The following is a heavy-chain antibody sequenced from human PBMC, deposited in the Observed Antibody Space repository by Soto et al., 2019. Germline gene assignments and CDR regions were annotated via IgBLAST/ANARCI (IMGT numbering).Heavy chain of an antibody. CDR1: GDSVSSNSAA. Sequence: PSQTLSLTCAISGDSVSSNSAAWNWIGQSPSRGLEWLGRTYYRSKWYNDYAVSVKSRITINPDTSKNQFSLQLNSVTPEDTAVYYCAGARYNWNDVHYYYYYMDVWGKGTTVTVSS. CDR2: TYYRSKWYN. V-gene: IGHV6-1*01. D-gene: IGHD1-1*01. CDR3: AGARYNWNDVHYYYYYMDV. J-gene: IGHJ6*03.